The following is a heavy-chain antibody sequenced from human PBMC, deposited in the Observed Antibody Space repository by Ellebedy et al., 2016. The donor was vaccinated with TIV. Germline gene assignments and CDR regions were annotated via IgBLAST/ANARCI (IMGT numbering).Heavy chain of an antibody. J-gene: IGHJ4*02. CDR3: ARHTPGKEWDY. CDR1: GGSISTYY. Sequence: MPSDTLSLTCTVSGGSISTYYWSWIRQLPGKGLYWIGNIHYSGYTNYNSSLKSRVTISVDTSKNQFSLRLSSVTAADTAVYYCARHTPGKEWDYWGQGTLVTVSS. V-gene: IGHV4-59*08. CDR2: IHYSGYT. D-gene: IGHD3-3*01.